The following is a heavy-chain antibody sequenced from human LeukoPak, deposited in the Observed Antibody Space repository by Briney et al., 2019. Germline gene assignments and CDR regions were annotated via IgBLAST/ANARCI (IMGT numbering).Heavy chain of an antibody. CDR1: GFTFSNYW. V-gene: IGHV3-7*01. CDR2: IKQDGSEK. CDR3: ARLYDSCTGNTCLWYFDY. J-gene: IGHJ4*02. D-gene: IGHD1-7*01. Sequence: GGSLRLSCAASGFTFSNYWMSWVRQAPGKGLEWVANIKQDGSEKYYVDSVTGRFTISRDNAKNSLFLQMNNLRAEDTAVYYCARLYDSCTGNTCLWYFDYWGQGTLITVPS.